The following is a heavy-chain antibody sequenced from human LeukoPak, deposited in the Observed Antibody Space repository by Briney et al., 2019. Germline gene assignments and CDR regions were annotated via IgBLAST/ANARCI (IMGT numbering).Heavy chain of an antibody. CDR2: IKQDGSET. CDR3: ARGDYYGSGSSFIDAFDI. Sequence: PGGSLRLSCAASGFTFSSYWMSWVRQAPGKGLEWVANIKQDGSETYYVDSMKGRFTISRDNAKKSLYLKMNSLRDEDTAVYYCARGDYYGSGSSFIDAFDIWGQGTMVTVSS. J-gene: IGHJ3*02. V-gene: IGHV3-7*04. CDR1: GFTFSSYW. D-gene: IGHD3-10*01.